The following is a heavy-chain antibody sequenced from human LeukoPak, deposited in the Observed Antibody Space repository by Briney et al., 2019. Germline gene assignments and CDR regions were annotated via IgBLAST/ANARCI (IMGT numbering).Heavy chain of an antibody. J-gene: IGHJ4*02. CDR1: GFTFGNYA. CDR3: AKEGVLEWFLFDY. Sequence: GGSLRLSCAASGFTFGNYAMTWVRQAPGKGLEWVSTFSGSGDSTYYADSVKGRFTISRDNSQNTLYLQMNSLRAEDTAVYYCAKEGVLEWFLFDYWGQGTLVTVSS. V-gene: IGHV3-23*01. D-gene: IGHD3-3*01. CDR2: FSGSGDST.